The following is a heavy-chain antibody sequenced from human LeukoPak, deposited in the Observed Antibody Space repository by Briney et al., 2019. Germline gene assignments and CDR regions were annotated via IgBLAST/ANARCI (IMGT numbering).Heavy chain of an antibody. D-gene: IGHD2-21*01. CDR2: IYYSGST. CDR1: GASISSYH. J-gene: IGHJ3*02. V-gene: IGHV4-59*01. Sequence: SETLSLTCTVSGASISSYHWSWIRQPPGKGLEWIGYIYYSGSTNYNPSLKSRVTISVDTSKNQFSLKLSSVTAADTAVYYCARAHCGGECYWTERTDAFDIWGQGTMVTVSS. CDR3: ARAHCGGECYWTERTDAFDI.